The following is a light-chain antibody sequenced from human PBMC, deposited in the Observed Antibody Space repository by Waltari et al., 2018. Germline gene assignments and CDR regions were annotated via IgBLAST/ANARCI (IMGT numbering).Light chain of an antibody. Sequence: DIVMTQTPLSLSVTPGQPASISCKSSQSLLHSDGKTYLYCYLHKPGQSPQLLIYEVSSWFSGVPDRFSGSGSGTDFTLKISRVEAEDVGVYYCMQGIHLPHTFGQWTKLEIK. CDR1: QSLLHSDGKTY. J-gene: IGKJ2*01. CDR2: EVS. V-gene: IGKV2-29*02. CDR3: MQGIHLPHT.